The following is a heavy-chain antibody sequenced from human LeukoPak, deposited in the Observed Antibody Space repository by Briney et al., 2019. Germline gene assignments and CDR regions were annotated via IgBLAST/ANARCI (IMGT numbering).Heavy chain of an antibody. J-gene: IGHJ4*02. D-gene: IGHD3-10*01. Sequence: GEALKISCKGSGYSFASYWIGWGRQMRGKGLGWVGIIYPGDSDTRYSPSFQGHVTISADKSTSSAYLQWSSLKASDTAMYYCARHLHYYGSGSYYEDYWGQGTLVTVSS. CDR3: ARHLHYYGSGSYYEDY. V-gene: IGHV5-51*01. CDR2: IYPGDSDT. CDR1: GYSFASYW.